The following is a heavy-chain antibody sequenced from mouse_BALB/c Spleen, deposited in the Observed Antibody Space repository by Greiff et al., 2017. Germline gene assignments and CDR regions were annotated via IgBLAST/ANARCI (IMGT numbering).Heavy chain of an antibody. D-gene: IGHD1-1*01. CDR1: GFNIKDYY. CDR2: IDPENGNT. CDR3: ASYYGSSWFAY. Sequence: EVKVVESGAELVRPGALVKLSCKASGFNIKDYYMHWVKQRPEQGLEWIGWIDPENGNTIYDPKFQGKASITADTSSNTAYLQLSSLTSEDTAVYYCASYYGSSWFAYWGQGTLVTVSA. J-gene: IGHJ3*01. V-gene: IGHV14-1*02.